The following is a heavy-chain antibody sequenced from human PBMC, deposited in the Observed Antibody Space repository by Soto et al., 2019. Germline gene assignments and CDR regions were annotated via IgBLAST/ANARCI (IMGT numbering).Heavy chain of an antibody. D-gene: IGHD6-13*01. Sequence: GGSLRLSCAASGFTFSSYGMHWVRQAPGKGLEWVAVIWYDGSNKYYADSVKGRFTISRDNSKNTLYLQMNSLRAEDTAVYYCARDQFSSSWYVGVYYGMDVWGQGTKVTVYS. J-gene: IGHJ6*02. V-gene: IGHV3-33*01. CDR1: GFTFSSYG. CDR2: IWYDGSNK. CDR3: ARDQFSSSWYVGVYYGMDV.